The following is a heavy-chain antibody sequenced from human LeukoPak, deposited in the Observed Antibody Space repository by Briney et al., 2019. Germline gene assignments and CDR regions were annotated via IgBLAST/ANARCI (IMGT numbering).Heavy chain of an antibody. CDR3: ARDGYINWFDP. V-gene: IGHV4-59*12. J-gene: IGHJ5*02. CDR1: GGTISSYY. Sequence: SETLSLTCTVSGGTISSYYWSWIRQPPGKGLEWIGYIYYSGSTNYNPSLKSRVTISVDTSKNQFSLKLSSVTAADTAVYYCARDGYINWFDPWGQGTLVTVSS. CDR2: IYYSGST. D-gene: IGHD5-24*01.